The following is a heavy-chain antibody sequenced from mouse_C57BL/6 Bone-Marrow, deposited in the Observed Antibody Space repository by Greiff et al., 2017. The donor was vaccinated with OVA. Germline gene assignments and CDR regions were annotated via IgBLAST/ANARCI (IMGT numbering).Heavy chain of an antibody. Sequence: EVQLVESGGGLVKPGGSLKLSCAASGFTFSSYAMSWVRQTPEKRLEWVATISDGGSYTYYPDNVKGRFTISRDNAKNNLYLQMSHLKSEDTAMYYCAREDLTVNWGQGTTLTVSS. D-gene: IGHD4-1*01. J-gene: IGHJ2*01. CDR3: AREDLTVN. V-gene: IGHV5-4*01. CDR2: ISDGGSYT. CDR1: GFTFSSYA.